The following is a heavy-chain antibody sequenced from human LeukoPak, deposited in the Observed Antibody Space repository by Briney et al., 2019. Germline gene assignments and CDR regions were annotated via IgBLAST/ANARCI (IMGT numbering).Heavy chain of an antibody. D-gene: IGHD1-1*01. V-gene: IGHV2-70*11. CDR3: ARIEVATRAHFDY. Sequence: SGPTLVNPTQTLTLTCTFSGFSLSTSGMCVSWIREPLVKALEWLARIDWDDDKYCSTSLKTRLTISKDTSKNQVVLTMTNMDPVDTATYYCARIEVATRAHFDYWGQGTLVTVSS. CDR1: GFSLSTSGMC. J-gene: IGHJ4*02. CDR2: IDWDDDK.